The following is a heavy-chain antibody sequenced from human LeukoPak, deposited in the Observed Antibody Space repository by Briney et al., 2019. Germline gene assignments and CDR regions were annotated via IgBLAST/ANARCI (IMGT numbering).Heavy chain of an antibody. V-gene: IGHV1-18*01. CDR2: ISAYNGNT. J-gene: IGHJ4*02. CDR3: ARDVSPPDPIHPIDY. Sequence: ASVKVSCKASGYTFTSYGISWVRQAPGQGLGWMGWISAYNGNTNYAQKLQGRVTMTTDTSTSTAYMELRSLRSDEPAVYYCARDVSPPDPIHPIDYWGQGTLVTVSS. CDR1: GYTFTSYG. D-gene: IGHD1-14*01.